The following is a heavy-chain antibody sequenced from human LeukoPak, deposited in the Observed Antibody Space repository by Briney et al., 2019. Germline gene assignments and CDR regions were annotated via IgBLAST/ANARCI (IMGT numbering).Heavy chain of an antibody. CDR1: GFTFSSYG. Sequence: PGRSLRLSCAASGFTFSSYGMHWVRQAPGKGLEWVAVIWYDGSNKYYADSVKGRFTISRDNSKNTLYLQMNSLRAEDTAVYYCARDMSYYGSGSFNYWGQGTLVTASS. CDR3: ARDMSYYGSGSFNY. D-gene: IGHD3-10*01. J-gene: IGHJ4*02. V-gene: IGHV3-33*01. CDR2: IWYDGSNK.